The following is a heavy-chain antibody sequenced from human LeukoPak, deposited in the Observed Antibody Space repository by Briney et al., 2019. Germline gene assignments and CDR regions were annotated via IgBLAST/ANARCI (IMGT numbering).Heavy chain of an antibody. CDR1: GFTFNNYA. CDR3: ANAYYDFWTGYSYFDF. D-gene: IGHD3-3*01. CDR2: ISGSGDST. V-gene: IGHV3-23*01. Sequence: PGGSLRLSCAGSGFTFNNYAMSWVRQAPGKGLEWVSGISGSGDSTFYADSVKGRFTISRDNSKNTLYLQIKSLRAEDTAIYYCANAYYDFWTGYSYFDFWGQGTLVTVSS. J-gene: IGHJ4*02.